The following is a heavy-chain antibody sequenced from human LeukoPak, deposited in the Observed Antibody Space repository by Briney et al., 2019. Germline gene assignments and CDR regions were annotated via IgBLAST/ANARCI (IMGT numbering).Heavy chain of an antibody. CDR1: GFTFSNAW. CDR2: IKSKTDGGTT. CDR3: TTDLEVVVSSREIDY. V-gene: IGHV3-15*01. D-gene: IGHD3-22*01. J-gene: IGHJ4*02. Sequence: PGGSLRLSCAASGFTFSNAWMSWVRQAPGKGLEWVGRIKSKTDGGTTDYAAPVKGRFTISRDDSKNTLYLQMNSLKTEDTAVYYCTTDLEVVVSSREIDYWGQGTLVTVSS.